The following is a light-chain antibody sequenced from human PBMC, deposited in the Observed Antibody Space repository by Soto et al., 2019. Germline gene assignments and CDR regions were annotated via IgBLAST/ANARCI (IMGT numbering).Light chain of an antibody. V-gene: IGKV3-15*01. CDR3: QQYNNWPALT. CDR1: KSVSSN. CDR2: GAS. Sequence: EIVMTHSPATLSVSPGERATLSCRASKSVSSNLAWYQQKPGQAPRLLIYGASTRATGIPARFSGSGSGTEFTLTISSLQSEDFAVYYCQQYNNWPALTFGGGTKLEIK. J-gene: IGKJ4*01.